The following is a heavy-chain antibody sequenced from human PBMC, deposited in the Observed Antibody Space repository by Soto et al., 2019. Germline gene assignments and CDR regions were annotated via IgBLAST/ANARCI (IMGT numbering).Heavy chain of an antibody. CDR1: GFSLSTSGVG. J-gene: IGHJ6*02. CDR2: IYWDNDK. D-gene: IGHD2-21*02. V-gene: IGHV2-5*02. Sequence: SGPTLVNPTQTLTLTCTFSGFSLSTSGVGVGWIRQPPGKALEWLALIYWDNDKRYSPSLQSRLTITKDTSKNQVVLTMSNMDTVDTVTDDCVQSRCGGGCLENYSSEVSNGLDGGCQGTTVNVSS. CDR3: VQSRCGGGCLENYSSEVSNGLDG.